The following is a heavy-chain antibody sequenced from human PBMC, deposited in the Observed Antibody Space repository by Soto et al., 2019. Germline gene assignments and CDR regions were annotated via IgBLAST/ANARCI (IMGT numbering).Heavy chain of an antibody. CDR1: GGTFSSYA. Sequence: QVQLVQSGAEVKKPGSSVKVSCKASGGTFSSYAISWVRQAPGQGLEWMGGIIPIFGTANYAQKFQGRVTITADESTSTAYMELSSLRSEDTAVYYCASCVVVVAATRYYYYGMDVWGQGTTVTVSS. CDR2: IIPIFGTA. V-gene: IGHV1-69*12. J-gene: IGHJ6*02. CDR3: ASCVVVVAATRYYYYGMDV. D-gene: IGHD2-15*01.